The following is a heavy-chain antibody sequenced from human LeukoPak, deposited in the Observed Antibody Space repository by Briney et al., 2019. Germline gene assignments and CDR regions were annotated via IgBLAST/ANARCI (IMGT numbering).Heavy chain of an antibody. V-gene: IGHV3-21*01. Sequence: GVSLRLSCAASGFTFSSYSMNWVPQAPGYGLEWVASSGTTSTFIHYADSVKGRFTISRANAQDSLFLQMNSLAAEDTAVYYCAKAHPGFDYWGQGVLVTVSS. J-gene: IGHJ4*02. CDR2: SGTTSTFI. CDR1: GFTFSSYS. CDR3: AKAHPGFDY.